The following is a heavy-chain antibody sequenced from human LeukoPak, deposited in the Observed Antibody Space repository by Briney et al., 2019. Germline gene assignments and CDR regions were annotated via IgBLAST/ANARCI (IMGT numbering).Heavy chain of an antibody. V-gene: IGHV4-59*01. J-gene: IGHJ4*02. CDR3: ARTGSTVTMLYPFDH. D-gene: IGHD4-17*01. CDR2: IYYSGST. Sequence: SETLSLTCTASGGSIRSYYWSWIRQPPGKGLEWIGYIYYSGSTNYNPSLKSRVSISVDTSKNQFSLKLSSVTAADTAVYYCARTGSTVTMLYPFDHWGQGTLVTVSS. CDR1: GGSIRSYY.